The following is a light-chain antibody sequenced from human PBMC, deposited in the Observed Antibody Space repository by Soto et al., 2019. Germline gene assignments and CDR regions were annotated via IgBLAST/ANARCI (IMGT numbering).Light chain of an antibody. Sequence: QPVLTQPASVSGSPGQSITISCSGTSSDVGAYDHVSWYQQYPGKAPKFIIFEISNRPSGISSRFSGSRSGNTASLTISRFQAEDEAYYYCSSYTSRDTVIFGGGTKVTVL. CDR1: SSDVGAYDH. CDR3: SSYTSRDTVI. V-gene: IGLV2-14*01. J-gene: IGLJ2*01. CDR2: EIS.